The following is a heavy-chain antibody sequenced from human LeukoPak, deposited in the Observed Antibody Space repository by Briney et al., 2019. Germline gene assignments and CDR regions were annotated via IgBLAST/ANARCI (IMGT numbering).Heavy chain of an antibody. CDR1: GFTFSDYY. CDR3: ARNFYDSSTNYHYFDY. D-gene: IGHD3-22*01. J-gene: IGHJ4*02. Sequence: GGSLGLSCAASGFTFSDYYMSWIRQAPGKGLEWVAYISSSGNTIYYADSLKGRFTISRDNAKNPLYLQINSLKAEDAAVYYCARNFYDSSTNYHYFDYWGQGTLVTVSS. V-gene: IGHV3-11*04. CDR2: ISSSGNTI.